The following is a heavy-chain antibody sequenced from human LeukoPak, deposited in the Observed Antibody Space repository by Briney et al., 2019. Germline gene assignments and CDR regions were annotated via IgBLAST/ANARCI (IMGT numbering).Heavy chain of an antibody. CDR2: ISTYNGNT. CDR3: ARDRYGDPTPASD. D-gene: IGHD4-17*01. Sequence: AAVKVSCKASGYTFTIYGISWVRQAPGQGLEWMGWISTYNGNTNYAQKFQGRVTMTTGTSTNTAYMEVMSLRSADTAVYYCARDRYGDPTPASDWGQGTLVTVSS. CDR1: GYTFTIYG. V-gene: IGHV1-18*01. J-gene: IGHJ4*02.